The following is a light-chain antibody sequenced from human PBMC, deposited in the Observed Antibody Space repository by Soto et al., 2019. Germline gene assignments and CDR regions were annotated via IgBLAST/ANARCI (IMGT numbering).Light chain of an antibody. J-gene: IGKJ1*01. V-gene: IGKV3-20*01. CDR1: QSVSSSY. CDR3: QQYGSLVT. Sequence: EIVLTQSPGTLSLSPGERATLACRASQSVSSSYLAWYQHKPGRAPRLLIDGTSSRATGIPDRFSGSGSGTDFTLTISRLEPKDLAVYYCQQYGSLVTFGQGTKVEI. CDR2: GTS.